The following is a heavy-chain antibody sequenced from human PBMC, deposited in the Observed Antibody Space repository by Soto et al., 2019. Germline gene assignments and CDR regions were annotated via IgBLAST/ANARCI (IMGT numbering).Heavy chain of an antibody. J-gene: IGHJ6*02. Sequence: ASVKVSCKASGYTFTSYGISWVRPAPGQGLEWMGCISAYNGNTNYAQKLLGRGTMTTDTSPSRAYMELRRLRSDDTAVYYCAGDLGSIYGMDVWGQGTTVTVSS. CDR1: GYTFTSYG. V-gene: IGHV1-18*01. D-gene: IGHD2-15*01. CDR2: ISAYNGNT. CDR3: AGDLGSIYGMDV.